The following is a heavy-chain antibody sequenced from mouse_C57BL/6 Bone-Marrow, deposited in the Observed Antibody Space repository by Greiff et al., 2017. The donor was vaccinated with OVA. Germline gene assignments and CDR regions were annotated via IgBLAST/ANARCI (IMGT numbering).Heavy chain of an antibody. D-gene: IGHD1-1*01. CDR1: GYAFSSSW. CDR3: ARSYYYGSSYWYFDV. CDR2: IYPGDGDT. V-gene: IGHV1-82*01. Sequence: QVQLQQSGPELVKPGASVKISCKASGYAFSSSWMNWVKQRPGKGLEWIGRIYPGDGDTNYNGKFKGKATLTADKSSSTAYMQLSSLTSEDSAVYLCARSYYYGSSYWYFDVWGTGTTVTVSS. J-gene: IGHJ1*03.